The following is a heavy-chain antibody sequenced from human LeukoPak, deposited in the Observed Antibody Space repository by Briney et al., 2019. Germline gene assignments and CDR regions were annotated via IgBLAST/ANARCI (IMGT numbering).Heavy chain of an antibody. Sequence: SQTLSLTCTVSGGSISSGGYYWSWIRQHPGKGLEWIGYTYYSGSTYYNPSLKSRVTISVDTSKNQFSLKLSSVTAADTAVYYCARAGCSSTSCKNYYYYYMDVWGKGTTVTVSS. CDR3: ARAGCSSTSCKNYYYYYMDV. J-gene: IGHJ6*03. D-gene: IGHD2-2*01. CDR2: TYYSGST. CDR1: GGSISSGGYY. V-gene: IGHV4-31*03.